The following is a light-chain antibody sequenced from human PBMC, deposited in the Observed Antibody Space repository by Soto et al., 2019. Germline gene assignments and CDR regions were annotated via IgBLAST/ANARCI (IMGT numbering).Light chain of an antibody. CDR2: GAS. V-gene: IGKV3-20*01. CDR3: QQYGGS. Sequence: EIVLTQFPGTLSLSPGERATVFCRASQSVSSTYLAWYQQQPGQAPRLLIYGASSRATGIPDRFIGSGSGTDFTLTISRLEREDFAVYYCQQYGGSFGQGTKLEIK. J-gene: IGKJ2*01. CDR1: QSVSSTY.